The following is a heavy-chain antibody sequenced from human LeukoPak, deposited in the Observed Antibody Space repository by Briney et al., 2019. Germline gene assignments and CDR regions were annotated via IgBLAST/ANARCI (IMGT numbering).Heavy chain of an antibody. V-gene: IGHV4-31*03. Sequence: SETLSLTCTVSGGSISSGGYYWSWIRQHPGKGLEWIGYIYYSGSTYYNPSLKSRVTISVDTSKNQFSLKLSSVTAADTAVYYCARRRREGSNCYYYYMDVWGKGTTVTVSS. CDR2: IYYSGST. J-gene: IGHJ6*03. CDR1: GGSISSGGYY. CDR3: ARRRREGSNCYYYYMDV. D-gene: IGHD2-2*01.